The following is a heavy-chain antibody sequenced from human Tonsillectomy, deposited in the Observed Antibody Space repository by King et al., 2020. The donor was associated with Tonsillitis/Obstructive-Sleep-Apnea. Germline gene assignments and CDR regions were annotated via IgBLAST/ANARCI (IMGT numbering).Heavy chain of an antibody. CDR3: ARDDKDDRYLDY. D-gene: IGHD2-15*01. Sequence: VQLVQSGAEVRKPGASVKVSCKAYGYTFTRYYIHWVRQAPGQGLEWMGIINPSDGTTTYAQKFQGRVTMTRDTSTNTVHMELSSLRSEDTAVYFCARDDKDDRYLDYWGQGTLVTVSS. CDR1: GYTFTRYY. CDR2: INPSDGTT. V-gene: IGHV1-46*01. J-gene: IGHJ4*02.